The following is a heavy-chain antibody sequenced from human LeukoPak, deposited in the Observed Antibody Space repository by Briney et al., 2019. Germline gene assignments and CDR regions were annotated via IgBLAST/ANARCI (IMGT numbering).Heavy chain of an antibody. CDR1: GGSISSGSYH. J-gene: IGHJ5*02. Sequence: SETLSPTCTVSGGSISSGSYHWSWIRQPAGKGLEWIGRIYTSGSTNYNPSLKSRVTISIDTSKNQFSLRLSSVTAADTAVYYCARKHTSGWVNWFDPWGQGTLVTVSS. V-gene: IGHV4-61*02. D-gene: IGHD6-19*01. CDR2: IYTSGST. CDR3: ARKHTSGWVNWFDP.